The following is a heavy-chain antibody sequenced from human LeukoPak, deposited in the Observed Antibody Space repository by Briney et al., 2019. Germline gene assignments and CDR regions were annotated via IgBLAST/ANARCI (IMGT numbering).Heavy chain of an antibody. CDR1: GFTFSSCA. CDR2: ISSNGGST. Sequence: PGGSLRLSCAASGFTFSSCAMHWVRQAPGKGLEYVSAISSNGGSTYYANSVKGRFTISRDNSKNTLYLQMGSLRAEDMAVYYCARGSMGGSYSSHWSQGTLVTVSS. D-gene: IGHD1-26*01. V-gene: IGHV3-64*01. CDR3: ARGSMGGSYSSH. J-gene: IGHJ4*02.